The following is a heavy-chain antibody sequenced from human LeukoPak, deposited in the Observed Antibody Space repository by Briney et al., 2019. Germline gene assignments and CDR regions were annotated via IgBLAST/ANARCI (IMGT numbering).Heavy chain of an antibody. J-gene: IGHJ3*02. V-gene: IGHV3-21*01. CDR2: ISGDSASK. Sequence: GGSLRLSCAASGFTFSSPGMNWVRQAPGKGLEWVSSISGDSASKFYADSVKGRFTISRDNAKNSLYLQMNSLRAEDTAVYYCAKYQTGTWTSYDSSDIWGQGTLVTVSS. D-gene: IGHD1-7*01. CDR3: AKYQTGTWTSYDSSDI. CDR1: GFTFSSPG.